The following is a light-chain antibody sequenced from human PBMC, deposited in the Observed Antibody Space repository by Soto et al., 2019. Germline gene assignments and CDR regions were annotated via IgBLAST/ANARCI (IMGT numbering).Light chain of an antibody. J-gene: IGKJ3*01. CDR1: QTISSS. CDR2: YAS. V-gene: IGKV3-11*01. CDR3: QQRDNWPPLFT. Sequence: EIVLTQSPATLSLSPGERATHSCRASQTISSSLVWYQQKSGQAPRLLIYYASNRATGIPARFSGSGSGTDFTLTISSLEPEDFAVYYCQQRDNWPPLFTFGPGTKVDF.